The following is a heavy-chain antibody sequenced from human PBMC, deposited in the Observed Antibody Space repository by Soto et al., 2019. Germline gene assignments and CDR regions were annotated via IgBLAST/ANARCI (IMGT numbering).Heavy chain of an antibody. CDR2: ISGSGGST. J-gene: IGHJ4*02. Sequence: GGSLRLSCAASGFTFNNYAMSWVRQAPGKGLEWVSAISGSGGSTYYADSVKGRFTISRDNSKNTLYLQMNSLRAEDTAVYYCAKDYGYYYDSSGYGHWGQGTLVTVSS. CDR3: AKDYGYYYDSSGYGH. V-gene: IGHV3-23*01. CDR1: GFTFNNYA. D-gene: IGHD3-22*01.